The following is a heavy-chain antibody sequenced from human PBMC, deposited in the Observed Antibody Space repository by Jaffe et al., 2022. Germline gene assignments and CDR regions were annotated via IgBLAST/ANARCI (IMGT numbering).Heavy chain of an antibody. CDR1: GGSINSSNW. V-gene: IGHV4-4*02. Sequence: QVQLQESGPGPVKPSGTLSLICAVSGGSINSSNWWSWVRQPPGKGLEWIGEIYHSGTTNYNPSLKSRVTISVDKSKNQFSLKLTSVTAADTAEYYCARVGGYHDFWSTFPDYYYMDVWGRGTTVTVSS. CDR2: IYHSGTT. CDR3: ARVGGYHDFWSTFPDYYYMDV. D-gene: IGHD3-3*01. J-gene: IGHJ6*03.